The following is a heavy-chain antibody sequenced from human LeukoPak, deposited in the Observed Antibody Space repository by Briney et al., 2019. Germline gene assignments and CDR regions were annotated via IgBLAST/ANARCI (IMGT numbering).Heavy chain of an antibody. CDR3: ARGGYDPDLD. CDR1: GYTFTDYY. J-gene: IGHJ4*02. CDR2: INPNSGGT. Sequence: GASVKVSCKASGYTFTDYYMHWVRQAPGQGLEWMGWINPNSGGTNFAQNFQGRVTMTRDTSITTAYMELSRLRSDDTAVYYCARGGYDPDLDWGQGTLVTVSS. D-gene: IGHD5-12*01. V-gene: IGHV1-2*02.